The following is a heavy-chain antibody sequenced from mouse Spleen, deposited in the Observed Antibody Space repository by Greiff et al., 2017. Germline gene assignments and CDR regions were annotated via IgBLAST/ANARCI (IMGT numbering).Heavy chain of an antibody. Sequence: VQLQQSGAELVRPGTSVKVSCKASGYAFTNYLIEWVKQRPGQGLEWIGVINPGSGGTNYNEKFKGKATLTADKSSSTAYMQLSSLTSDDSAVYFCARKVNYGSYWGQGTTLTVSS. D-gene: IGHD2-2*01. CDR2: INPGSGGT. CDR1: GYAFTNYL. V-gene: IGHV1-54*01. CDR3: ARKVNYGSY. J-gene: IGHJ2*01.